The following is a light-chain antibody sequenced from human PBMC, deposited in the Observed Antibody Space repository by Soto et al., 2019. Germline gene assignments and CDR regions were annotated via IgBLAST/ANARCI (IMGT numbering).Light chain of an antibody. V-gene: IGKV3-15*01. J-gene: IGKJ2*01. Sequence: EIVMTQSPATLSVSPGERATLSCRASQTISDNLAWYQQRPGQSPRLLIYAAPSRATGIPARFSGSGSGTEFSLTINSLQSEDFAVYYCQQYHNWPPYTFGQGTKVDIK. CDR2: AAP. CDR1: QTISDN. CDR3: QQYHNWPPYT.